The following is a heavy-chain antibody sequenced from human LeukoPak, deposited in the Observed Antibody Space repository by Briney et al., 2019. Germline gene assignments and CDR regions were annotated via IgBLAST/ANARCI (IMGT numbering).Heavy chain of an antibody. CDR2: ISGSGGST. CDR3: AKDQDPYITMIVVVITHFDY. Sequence: PGGSLRFSCAASGFTFSSYAMSWVRQAPGKGLEWVSAISGSGGSTYYADSVKGRFTISRDNSKNTLYLQMNSLRAEDTAVYYCAKDQDPYITMIVVVITHFDYWGQGTLVTVSS. V-gene: IGHV3-23*01. D-gene: IGHD3-22*01. J-gene: IGHJ4*02. CDR1: GFTFSSYA.